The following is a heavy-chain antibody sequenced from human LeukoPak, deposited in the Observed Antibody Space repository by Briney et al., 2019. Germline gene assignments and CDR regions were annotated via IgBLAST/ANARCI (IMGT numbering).Heavy chain of an antibody. V-gene: IGHV3-21*01. D-gene: IGHD4-11*01. CDR1: GFTFSSYS. J-gene: IGHJ3*02. CDR3: ARDLQSVPQGAFDI. CDR2: ISSSSSYI. Sequence: EGSLRLSXAASGFTFSSYSMNWVRQAPGKGLEWVSSISSSSSYIYYADSVKGRFTISRDNAKNSLYLQMNSLRAEDTAVYYCARDLQSVPQGAFDIWGQGTMVTVSS.